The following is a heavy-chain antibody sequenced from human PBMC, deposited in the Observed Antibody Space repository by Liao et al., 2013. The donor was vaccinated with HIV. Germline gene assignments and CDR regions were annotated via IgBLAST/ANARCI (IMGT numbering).Heavy chain of an antibody. CDR2: VYYSGST. V-gene: IGHV4-30-4*08. CDR3: ASAPGGVPGPLRRYYTVRYVGGNERTVRYHRPPTTVPTQPDRPYG. D-gene: IGHD4-23*01. CDR1: GASISSGDHY. J-gene: IGHJ6*01. Sequence: QVRLDQWGAGLLKPSETLSLTCTVSGASISSGDHYWSWVRQPPGKGLEWIGFVYYSGSTYYNPSLKSRASISVDTSKNQISLKLTSVTPAETAIYYCASAPGGVPGPLRRYYTVRYVGGNERTVRYHRPPTTVPTQPDRPYG.